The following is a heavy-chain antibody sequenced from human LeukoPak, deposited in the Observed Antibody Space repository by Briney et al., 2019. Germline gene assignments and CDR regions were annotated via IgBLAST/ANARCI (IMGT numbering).Heavy chain of an antibody. CDR2: IYTSGST. CDR3: ATATCGGDCYYIDY. Sequence: SETLSLTCTVSGGSISSGSYYWGWIRQPAGKGLEWIGRIYTSGSTNYTPSLKSRVTISVDTSKNQFSLKLSSVTAADTAVYYCATATCGGDCYYIDYWGQGTLVTVSS. V-gene: IGHV4-61*02. CDR1: GGSISSGSYY. D-gene: IGHD2-21*01. J-gene: IGHJ4*02.